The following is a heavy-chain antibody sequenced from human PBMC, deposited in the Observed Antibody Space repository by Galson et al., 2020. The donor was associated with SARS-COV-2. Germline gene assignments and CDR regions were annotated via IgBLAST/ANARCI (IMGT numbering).Heavy chain of an antibody. J-gene: IGHJ6*03. D-gene: IGHD6-13*01. CDR3: ARDGYGNYMDV. Sequence: SQTLPLTCTVSGGSISSYYWSWIRQPPGKGLEWIGYIYHSGSTNYNPSLKSRVTISVDTSKNQFSLKLSSVTAADTALYYCARDGYGNYMDVWGKGTTVTISS. CDR2: IYHSGST. CDR1: GGSISSYY. V-gene: IGHV4-59*01.